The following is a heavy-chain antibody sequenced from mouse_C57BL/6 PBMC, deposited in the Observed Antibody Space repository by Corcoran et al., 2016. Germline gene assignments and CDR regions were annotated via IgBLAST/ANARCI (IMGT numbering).Heavy chain of an antibody. V-gene: IGHV1-26*01. J-gene: IGHJ4*01. Sequence: EVQLQQSGPELVKPGASVKISCKASGYTFTDYYMHWVKQSHGKSLEWFGDINPNNGGTSYNQKFKGKATLTVDKSSSTAYMELRSLTSEDSAVYYCARGGYSYYYAMDYWGQGTSVTVSS. D-gene: IGHD2-3*01. CDR3: ARGGYSYYYAMDY. CDR1: GYTFTDYY. CDR2: INPNNGGT.